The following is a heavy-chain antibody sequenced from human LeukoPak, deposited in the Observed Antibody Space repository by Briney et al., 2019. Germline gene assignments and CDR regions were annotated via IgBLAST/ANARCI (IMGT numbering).Heavy chain of an antibody. CDR1: GVSFSGYY. D-gene: IGHD5-24*01. V-gene: IGHV4-34*01. CDR3: ARGGVATITE. Sequence: SETLSLTCAVYGVSFSGYYWSWIRQPPGKGLEWIGEINHSGSTNYNPSLKSRVTISVDTSKNQFSLKLSSVTAADTAVYYCARGGVATITEWGQGTLVTVSS. CDR2: INHSGST. J-gene: IGHJ4*02.